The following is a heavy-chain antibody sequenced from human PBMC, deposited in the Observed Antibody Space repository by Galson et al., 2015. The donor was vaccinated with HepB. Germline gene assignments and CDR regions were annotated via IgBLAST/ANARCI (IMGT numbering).Heavy chain of an antibody. D-gene: IGHD2-15*01. CDR1: GYTLTELS. Sequence: SVKVSCKVSGYTLTELSMHWVRQAPGKGLEWMGGFDPEDGETIYAQKFQGRVTMTEDTSTDTAYMELSSLRSEDTAVYYCATLGTAYCSGGSCVWGQGTLVTVSS. J-gene: IGHJ4*02. CDR2: FDPEDGET. CDR3: ATLGTAYCSGGSCV. V-gene: IGHV1-24*01.